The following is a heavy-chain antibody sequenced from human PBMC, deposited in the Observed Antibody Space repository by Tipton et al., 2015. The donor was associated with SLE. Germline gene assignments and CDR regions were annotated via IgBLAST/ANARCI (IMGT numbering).Heavy chain of an antibody. CDR3: APSIAARPRDWYFDL. J-gene: IGHJ2*01. D-gene: IGHD6-6*01. CDR2: IYYSGST. V-gene: IGHV4-39*01. Sequence: TLSLTCTVSGGSISSSSYYWGWIRQPPGKGLEWIGSIYYSGSTYYNPPLKSRVTISVDPSKNQFSLKLSSVTAADTAVYYCAPSIAARPRDWYFDLWGRGTLVTVSS. CDR1: GGSISSSSYY.